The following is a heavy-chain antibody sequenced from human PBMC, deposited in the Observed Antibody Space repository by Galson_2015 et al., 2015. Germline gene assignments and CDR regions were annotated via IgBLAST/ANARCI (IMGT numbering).Heavy chain of an antibody. V-gene: IGHV3-7*05. D-gene: IGHD2-15*01. CDR1: GFTFSSYW. Sequence: SLRLSCAASGFTFSSYWMSWVRQAPGKGLEWVANIKQDGSEKYYVDSVKGRFTISRDNAKNSLYLQMNSLRAGDTAVYYCARGGGDCSGGSCYFGEATGYFDYWGQGTLVTVSS. CDR3: ARGGGDCSGGSCYFGEATGYFDY. J-gene: IGHJ4*02. CDR2: IKQDGSEK.